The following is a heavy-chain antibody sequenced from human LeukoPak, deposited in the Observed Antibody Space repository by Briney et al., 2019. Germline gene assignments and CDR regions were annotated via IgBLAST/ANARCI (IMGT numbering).Heavy chain of an antibody. Sequence: GASVKVSCKASGYTFTGYYMHWVRQAPGQGLEWMGWINPNSGGTNYAQKFQGWVTMTRDTSISTAYMELRSLRSDDTAVYYCARDSGGDTGSIDYWGQGTLVTVSS. CDR2: INPNSGGT. J-gene: IGHJ4*02. V-gene: IGHV1-2*04. CDR3: ARDSGGDTGSIDY. D-gene: IGHD3-10*01. CDR1: GYTFTGYY.